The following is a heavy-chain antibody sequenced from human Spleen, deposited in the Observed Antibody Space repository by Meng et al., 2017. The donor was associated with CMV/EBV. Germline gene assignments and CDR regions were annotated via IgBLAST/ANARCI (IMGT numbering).Heavy chain of an antibody. CDR3: ARAISTVTTYDHYYYYYGMDV. D-gene: IGHD4-11*01. CDR2: IYYSGST. V-gene: IGHV4-61*01. Sequence: GSMRLSCTVSGGSVSSGSYYWSWIRQPPGTGLEWIGDIYYSGSTNYNPSLKSRVNISVDTSKNQFSLKLSSVTAADTAVFYCARAISTVTTYDHYYYYYGMDVWGQGTTVTVSS. CDR1: GGSVSSGSYY. J-gene: IGHJ6*02.